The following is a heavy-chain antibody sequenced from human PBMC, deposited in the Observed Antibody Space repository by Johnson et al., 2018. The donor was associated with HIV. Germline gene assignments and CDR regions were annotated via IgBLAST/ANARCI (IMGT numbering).Heavy chain of an antibody. CDR3: ARIEEEWSAQAFDI. V-gene: IGHV3-7*01. D-gene: IGHD3-3*01. J-gene: IGHJ3*02. CDR1: GFTFSDYW. Sequence: VQLVESGGGLVQPGGSLRLSCAASGFTFSDYWMSWVRQAPGKGLEWVANIKQDGSEKYYVESVKGRFTISRDNAKNSLYLQMNSLRAEDTALYYCARIEEEWSAQAFDIWGQGTMVTVSS. CDR2: IKQDGSEK.